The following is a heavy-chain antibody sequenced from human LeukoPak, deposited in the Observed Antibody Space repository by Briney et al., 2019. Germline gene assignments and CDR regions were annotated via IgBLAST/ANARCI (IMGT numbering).Heavy chain of an antibody. CDR2: INPNSGGT. CDR3: ARERTPGSGYGVDY. D-gene: IGHD6-25*01. J-gene: IGHJ4*02. Sequence: ASVKVSCKASGYTFTSYAMNWVRQAPGQGLEWMGWINPNSGGTNYAQKFQGKVTMTRDTSISTAYMELSRLRSDDTAVYYCARERTPGSGYGVDYWGQGTVVTVSS. CDR1: GYTFTSYA. V-gene: IGHV1-2*02.